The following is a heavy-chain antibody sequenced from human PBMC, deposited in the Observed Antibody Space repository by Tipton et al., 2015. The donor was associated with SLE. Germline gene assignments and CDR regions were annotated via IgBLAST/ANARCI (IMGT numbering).Heavy chain of an antibody. CDR1: GFTFSSYS. CDR3: ARDRVAATYYYYGMDV. J-gene: IGHJ6*02. Sequence: QLVQSGGGLVQPGGSLRLSCAASGFTFSSYSMNWVRQAPGKGLEWVSYISSSSSTIYYADSVKGRFTISRDNAKNSLYLQMNSLRAEDTAVYYCARDRVAATYYYYGMDVWGQGTTVTVSS. V-gene: IGHV3-48*01. CDR2: ISSSSSTI. D-gene: IGHD2-15*01.